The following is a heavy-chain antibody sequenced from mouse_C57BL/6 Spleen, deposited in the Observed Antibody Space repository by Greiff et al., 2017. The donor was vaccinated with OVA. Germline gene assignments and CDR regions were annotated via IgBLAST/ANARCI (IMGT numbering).Heavy chain of an antibody. D-gene: IGHD1-1*01. Sequence: EVMLVESGPGMVKPSQSLSLTCTVTGYSITSGYDWHWIRHFPGNKLEWMGYISYSGSTNYNPSLKSRISITHDTSKNHFFLKLNSVTTEDTATYYCARRGYYGSSYFDYWGQGTTLTVSS. V-gene: IGHV3-1*01. CDR1: GYSITSGYD. J-gene: IGHJ2*01. CDR3: ARRGYYGSSYFDY. CDR2: ISYSGST.